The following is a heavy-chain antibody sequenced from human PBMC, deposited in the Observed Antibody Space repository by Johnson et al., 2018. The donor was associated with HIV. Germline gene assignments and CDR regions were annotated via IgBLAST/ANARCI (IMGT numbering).Heavy chain of an antibody. CDR2: ISYDGSNK. J-gene: IGHJ3*02. V-gene: IGHV3-30*19. Sequence: QVQLVESGGGVVQPGGSLRLSCAASGFTFSSYGMHWVRQAPGKGLEWVAVISYDGSNKYYADSVKGRFTISRDNSKNTMYLQMNSLRAEDTAVYYCARTTLRFLDRGDDAFDIWGQGTMVTVSS. CDR3: ARTTLRFLDRGDDAFDI. D-gene: IGHD3-3*01. CDR1: GFTFSSYG.